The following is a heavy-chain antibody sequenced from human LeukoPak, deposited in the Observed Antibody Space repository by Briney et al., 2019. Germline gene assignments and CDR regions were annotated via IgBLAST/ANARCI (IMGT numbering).Heavy chain of an antibody. V-gene: IGHV3-33*01. CDR2: IWFDESNE. CDR3: ARDQGTTMTAIVGGYFDY. CDR1: GFTLSHSG. Sequence: PGRSLSLSCVASGFTLSHSGMHWVRQAPGKGLEWVAIIWFDESNEYYADSVNGRFTISRDNCRNTLFLQMNSLRAEDTAMYYCARDQGTTMTAIVGGYFDYWGQGTLVTVPS. J-gene: IGHJ4*02. D-gene: IGHD4-17*01.